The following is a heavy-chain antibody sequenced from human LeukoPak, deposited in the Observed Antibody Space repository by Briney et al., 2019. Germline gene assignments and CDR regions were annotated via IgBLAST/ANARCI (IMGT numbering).Heavy chain of an antibody. CDR1: GFTFSSYA. CDR2: ISGSGGST. CDR3: GGSSSGPVGFLVDS. J-gene: IGHJ4*02. Sequence: GGSLGLSCAASGFTFSSYAMSWVRQAPGKGLEWVSAISGSGGSTYYADSVKGRFTISRDNSKNTLYLQMNSLRAEDTAVYYCGGSSSGPVGFLVDSWGQGTLVTVSS. V-gene: IGHV3-23*01. D-gene: IGHD3-3*01.